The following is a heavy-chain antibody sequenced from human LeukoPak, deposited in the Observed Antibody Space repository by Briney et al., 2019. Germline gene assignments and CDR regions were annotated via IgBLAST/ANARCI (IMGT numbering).Heavy chain of an antibody. Sequence: SQTLSLTCAISGDSVSSNSSAWNWIRQSPSRCLEWLGRTYYRSKLYKDYAVYVKSRMTIHPDSSKDQFALRLNSVTPEDKAVYYCARDPRSVQYYFDLWGQGTGVSV. D-gene: IGHD4-11*01. J-gene: IGHJ4*02. CDR3: ARDPRSVQYYFDL. V-gene: IGHV6-1*01. CDR2: TYYRSKLYK. CDR1: GDSVSSNSSA.